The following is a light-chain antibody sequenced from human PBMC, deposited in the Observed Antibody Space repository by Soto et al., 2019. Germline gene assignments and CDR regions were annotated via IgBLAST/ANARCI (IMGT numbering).Light chain of an antibody. CDR3: QHYKSYPWT. J-gene: IGKJ1*01. CDR2: DAS. Sequence: DIQMTQSPSTLSASVGDRVTITCRASQSISTWLAWYQQRPGKAPKLLIYDASSLESGVPPRFSGSGSGTEFTLTISSLQPDDSAIYYCQHYKSYPWTFGQGTKLDIK. CDR1: QSISTW. V-gene: IGKV1-5*01.